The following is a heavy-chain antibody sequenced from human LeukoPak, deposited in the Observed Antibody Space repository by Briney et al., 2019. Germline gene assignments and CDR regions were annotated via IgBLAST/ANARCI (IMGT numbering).Heavy chain of an antibody. V-gene: IGHV3-21*01. D-gene: IGHD2-21*01. Sequence: GGSLRLSCAASGFTFSSYSMNWVRQAPGKGLEWVSSISSSSSYIYYADSVKGRFTISRDNAKNSLYLQMNSLRAEDTAVYYCARVGDGRHDAFDIWGQGTMVTVSS. CDR2: ISSSSSYI. CDR1: GFTFSSYS. J-gene: IGHJ3*02. CDR3: ARVGDGRHDAFDI.